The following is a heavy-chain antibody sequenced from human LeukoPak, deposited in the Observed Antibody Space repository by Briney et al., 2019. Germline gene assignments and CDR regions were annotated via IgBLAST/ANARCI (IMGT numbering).Heavy chain of an antibody. Sequence: PGGSLRLSCAASGFTFSDYYMSWIRQAPGKGLEWVSYISSSGSTIYYADSVKGRFTISRDNAKNSLYLQMNSLRAEDTAVYYCARDLEYYYDSGQVRWFGPWGQGTLVTVSS. J-gene: IGHJ5*02. V-gene: IGHV3-11*01. CDR3: ARDLEYYYDSGQVRWFGP. CDR1: GFTFSDYY. CDR2: ISSSGSTI. D-gene: IGHD3-22*01.